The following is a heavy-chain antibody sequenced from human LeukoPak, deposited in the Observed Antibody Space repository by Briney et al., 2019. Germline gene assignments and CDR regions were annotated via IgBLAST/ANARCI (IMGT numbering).Heavy chain of an antibody. V-gene: IGHV4-59*02. J-gene: IGHJ5*02. CDR2: IYYSGST. CDR3: ARVITIIRGLDP. D-gene: IGHD3-10*01. Sequence: PSETLSLTCSVSGGSVSGYYWNWIRQPPGKGLEWIGYIYYSGSTNYNPSLKSRVTISLDMSKNQFSLKLTSVTAADTAVYCCARVITIIRGLDPWGQGTLVTVSS. CDR1: GGSVSGYY.